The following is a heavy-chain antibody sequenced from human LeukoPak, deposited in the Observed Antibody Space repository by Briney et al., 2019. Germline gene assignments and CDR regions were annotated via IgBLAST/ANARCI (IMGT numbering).Heavy chain of an antibody. Sequence: PSETLSLTCTVSGGSISSYYWSWIRQPPGKGLEWIGYIYYSGSTNYNPSLKSRVTISLDTSKNQFSLKLRSVTAADTAVYYCARTLRGPTNIYYSFFDYWGQGILVTVSS. CDR1: GGSISSYY. D-gene: IGHD3-22*01. V-gene: IGHV4-59*08. J-gene: IGHJ4*02. CDR2: IYYSGST. CDR3: ARTLRGPTNIYYSFFDY.